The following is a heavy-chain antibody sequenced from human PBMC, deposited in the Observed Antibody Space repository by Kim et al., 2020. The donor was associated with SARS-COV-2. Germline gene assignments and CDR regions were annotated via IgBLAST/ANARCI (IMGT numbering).Heavy chain of an antibody. J-gene: IGHJ5*02. CDR3: AREGDYCSSTSCYEWFDP. V-gene: IGHV3-48*02. Sequence: KGRFTISRDNAKNSLYLQMNSLRDEDTAVYYCAREGDYCSSTSCYEWFDPWGQGTLVTVSS. D-gene: IGHD2-2*01.